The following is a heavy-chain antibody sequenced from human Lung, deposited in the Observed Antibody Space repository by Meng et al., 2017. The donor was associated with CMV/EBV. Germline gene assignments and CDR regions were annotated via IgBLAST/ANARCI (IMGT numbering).Heavy chain of an antibody. Sequence: QGQLADSGPGLVKSSETLPLSCTASGDSLNNYCWRWIRQAAGQGLEWIGRISTSGSIHYNPSLTSRVTLSVDTTKTQISLQLSSVTAADTAVYYCARAVADTANFDYWGQGTLVTVSS. CDR1: GDSLNNYC. J-gene: IGHJ4*02. V-gene: IGHV4-4*07. D-gene: IGHD6-19*01. CDR2: ISTSGSI. CDR3: ARAVADTANFDY.